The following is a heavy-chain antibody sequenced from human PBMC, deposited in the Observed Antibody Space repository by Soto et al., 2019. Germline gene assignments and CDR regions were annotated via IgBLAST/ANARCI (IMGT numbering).Heavy chain of an antibody. CDR3: AKICPNGGMGV. D-gene: IGHD3-10*02. CDR2: ISGSGAST. V-gene: IGHV3-23*01. J-gene: IGHJ6*02. CDR1: GFTFSTNA. Sequence: VQLLESGGGLVQPGGSLRLSCAASGFTFSTNALTWVRQAPGKGLEWVSSISGSGASTYYADSVKGRFTISRDNSKNTLYLQMNSLRAEDSAVYYCAKICPNGGMGVWGQGTTVTVSS.